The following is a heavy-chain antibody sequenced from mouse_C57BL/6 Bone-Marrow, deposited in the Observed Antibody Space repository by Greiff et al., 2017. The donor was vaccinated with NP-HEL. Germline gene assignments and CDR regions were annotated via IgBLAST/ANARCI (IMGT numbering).Heavy chain of an antibody. CDR1: GSTFSSYP. CDR2: ISSGGDYS. D-gene: IGHD2-1*01. J-gene: IGHJ3*01. CDR3: TREGGNYCFAY. Sequence: EVKLMESGEGLVKPGGSLKLSCPASGSTFSSYPMSWVRRTPEKGLEWFAYISSGGDYSYYADTVKGRFTISRDNARNTLYLQMSSLKSEDTAMYYCTREGGNYCFAYWGQGTLVTVSA. V-gene: IGHV5-9-1*02.